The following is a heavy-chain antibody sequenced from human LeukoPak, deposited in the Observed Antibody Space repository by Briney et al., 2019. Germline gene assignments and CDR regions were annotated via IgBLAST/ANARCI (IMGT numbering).Heavy chain of an antibody. CDR3: ARAPPGIGYYFDN. CDR1: GGSISSYY. Sequence: PSETLSLTCTVSGGSISSYYWSWIRQPPGKGLEWIGYIYYSGSTNYNPSLKSRVTISVDTSKNQFSLKLSSVTAADTAVYYCARAPPGIGYYFDNWGQGTLVTVSS. V-gene: IGHV4-59*01. D-gene: IGHD1-14*01. CDR2: IYYSGST. J-gene: IGHJ4*02.